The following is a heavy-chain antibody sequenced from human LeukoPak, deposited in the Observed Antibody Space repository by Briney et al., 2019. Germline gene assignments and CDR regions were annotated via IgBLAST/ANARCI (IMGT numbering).Heavy chain of an antibody. CDR1: GYTFTSYD. V-gene: IGHV1-8*01. J-gene: IGHJ4*02. CDR3: ARGPAYGDYYYYFDY. Sequence: ASVKVSCKASGYTFTSYDINWVRQATGQGLEWMGWMNPNSGNTGYAQKFQGRVTMIRNTSISTAYMELSSLRSEDTAVYYCARGPAYGDYYYYFDYWGQGTLVTVSS. CDR2: MNPNSGNT. D-gene: IGHD4-17*01.